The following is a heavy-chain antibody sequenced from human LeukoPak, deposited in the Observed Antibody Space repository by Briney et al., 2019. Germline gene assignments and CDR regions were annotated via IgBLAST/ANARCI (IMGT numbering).Heavy chain of an antibody. Sequence: GGSLRLSCAASGFTFSSYAMHWVRQAPGKGLEWVAVISYDGSNKYYADSVKGRFTISRDNSKNTLYLQMNSLRAEDTAVYYCARGGYYGLGNDFRFDPWGQGTLVTVSS. D-gene: IGHD3-10*01. CDR1: GFTFSSYA. V-gene: IGHV3-30*04. J-gene: IGHJ5*02. CDR3: ARGGYYGLGNDFRFDP. CDR2: ISYDGSNK.